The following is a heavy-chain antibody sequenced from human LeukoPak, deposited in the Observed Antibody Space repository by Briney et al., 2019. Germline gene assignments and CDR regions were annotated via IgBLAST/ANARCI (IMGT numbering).Heavy chain of an antibody. V-gene: IGHV3-7*01. CDR2: IKQDGSEK. CDR3: VRDYYGSGSYYQAETKFDY. Sequence: GGSLRLSCAASGFTFSRYWMSWVRQAPGKGLEWVANIKQDGSEKYYVDSVKGRFIISRDNAKNPLFLQVNSLRAEDTAVYYCVRDYYGSGSYYQAETKFDYWGQGTLVTVSS. D-gene: IGHD3-10*01. J-gene: IGHJ4*02. CDR1: GFTFSRYW.